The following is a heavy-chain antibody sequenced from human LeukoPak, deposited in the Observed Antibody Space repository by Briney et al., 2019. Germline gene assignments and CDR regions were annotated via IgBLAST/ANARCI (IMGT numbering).Heavy chain of an antibody. D-gene: IGHD6-19*01. Sequence: PLETLSLTCAVYGGSFSGYYWSWIRQPPGKGLEWIGEINHSGSTNYNPSLKSRVTISVDTSKNQFSLKLSSVTAADTAVYYCARAHAFIAVAGTAYFQHWGQGTLVTVSS. CDR3: ARAHAFIAVAGTAYFQH. CDR2: INHSGST. CDR1: GGSFSGYY. J-gene: IGHJ1*01. V-gene: IGHV4-34*01.